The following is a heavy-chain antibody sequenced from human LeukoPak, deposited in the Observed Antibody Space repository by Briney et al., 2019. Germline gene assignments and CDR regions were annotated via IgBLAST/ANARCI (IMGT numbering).Heavy chain of an antibody. CDR3: ARVVYSSSSGDYYYYMDV. J-gene: IGHJ6*03. CDR1: GYTFTSYY. V-gene: IGHV1-46*01. D-gene: IGHD6-6*01. CDR2: INPSGGST. Sequence: GASVKVSCKASGYTFTSYYMHWVRQAPGQGLEWMGIINPSGGSTSYAQKFQGRVTMTRDMSTSTVYMELSSLRSEDTAVYYCARVVYSSSSGDYYYYMDVWGKGTTVTVSS.